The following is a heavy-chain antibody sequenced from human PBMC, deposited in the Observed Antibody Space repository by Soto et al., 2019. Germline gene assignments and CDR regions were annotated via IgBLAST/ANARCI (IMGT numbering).Heavy chain of an antibody. V-gene: IGHV1-69*02. Sequence: QVQLVQSGAEVKKPGSSVKVSCKAAGGTFSIYTINWVRQAPGQGLEWMGRVIPMINMTNYAQKFQGRVTITADKATSTAYLILSSLRDEDTAVYYWARAPAYSSGSQRNYGMDVWGQGPTVTVSS. CDR3: ARAPAYSSGSQRNYGMDV. D-gene: IGHD6-19*01. J-gene: IGHJ6*02. CDR2: VIPMINMT. CDR1: GGTFSIYT.